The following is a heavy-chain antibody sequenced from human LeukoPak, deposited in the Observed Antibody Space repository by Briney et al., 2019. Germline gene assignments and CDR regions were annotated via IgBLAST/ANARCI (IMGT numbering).Heavy chain of an antibody. J-gene: IGHJ4*02. D-gene: IGHD1-26*01. V-gene: IGHV4-39*07. CDR1: GGSISSSSYY. CDR2: IYTSGST. Sequence: SETLSLTCTVSGGSISSSSYYWGWIRQPPGKGLEWIGRIYTSGSTNYNPSLKSRVTMSVDTSKNQFSLKLSSVTAADTAVYYCARDRGYSGSYLDYWGQGTLVTVSS. CDR3: ARDRGYSGSYLDY.